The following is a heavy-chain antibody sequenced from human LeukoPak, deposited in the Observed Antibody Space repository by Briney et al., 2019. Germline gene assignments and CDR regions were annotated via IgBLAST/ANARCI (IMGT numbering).Heavy chain of an antibody. CDR1: GDTFTELS. D-gene: IGHD4-17*01. CDR2: FDPEDGET. Sequence: ASVKVSCKVSGDTFTELSMHWVRQAPGKGLEWMGGFDPEDGETIYAQKFQGRVTMTRNTSISTAYMELSSLRSEDTAVYYCARGGGDYSLFVYYYMDVWGKGTTVTISS. V-gene: IGHV1-24*01. J-gene: IGHJ6*03. CDR3: ARGGGDYSLFVYYYMDV.